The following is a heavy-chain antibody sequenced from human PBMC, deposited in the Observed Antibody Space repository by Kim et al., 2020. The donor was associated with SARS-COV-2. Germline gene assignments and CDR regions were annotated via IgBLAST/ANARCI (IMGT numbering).Heavy chain of an antibody. J-gene: IGHJ4*02. CDR2: IYYSGST. CDR3: ARVTTIFGVVVSGFDY. D-gene: IGHD3-3*01. V-gene: IGHV4-31*03. CDR1: GGSISSGGYY. Sequence: SETLSLTCTVSGGSISSGGYYWNWIRQHPGKGLEWIGYIYYSGSTYYNPSLKSRVTISVDTSKNQFSLKLSSVTAADTAVYYCARVTTIFGVVVSGFDYWGQGTLVTVSS.